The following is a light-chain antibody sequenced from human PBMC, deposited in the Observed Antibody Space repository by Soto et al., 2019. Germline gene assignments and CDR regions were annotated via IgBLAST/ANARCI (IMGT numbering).Light chain of an antibody. CDR1: SSDIGGYNY. CDR2: DVT. Sequence: QSALTQPRSVSGSPGQSVTISCTGTSSDIGGYNYVSWYQQHPGKAPKLMIYDVTKRPSGVPNRFSGSKSGNTASLTISGLQSDDEADDYCCSHAGSYTFYVFGTGTKVTVL. CDR3: CSHAGSYTFYV. V-gene: IGLV2-11*01. J-gene: IGLJ1*01.